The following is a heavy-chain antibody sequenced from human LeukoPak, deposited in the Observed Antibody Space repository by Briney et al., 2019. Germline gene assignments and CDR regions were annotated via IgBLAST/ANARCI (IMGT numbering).Heavy chain of an antibody. CDR1: GFMFSGYA. CDR2: ISFSGFRT. CDR3: ARVTEYCSGGSCYTGDH. V-gene: IGHV3-23*01. Sequence: GESLKISCAASGFMFSGYAMNWVRQAPGKGLEWVSTISFSGFRTYYADSVEGRFTISRDNSKNTVYLQMSGLRAEDTAVYYWARVTEYCSGGSCYTGDHWGQGTLVTVSS. J-gene: IGHJ4*02. D-gene: IGHD2-15*01.